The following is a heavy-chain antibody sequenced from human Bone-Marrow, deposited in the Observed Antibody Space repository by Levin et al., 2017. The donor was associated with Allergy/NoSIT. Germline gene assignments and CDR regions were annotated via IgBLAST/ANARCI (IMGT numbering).Heavy chain of an antibody. Sequence: GASVKVSCKPSDYTSTTYTLSWVRQAPGQGLEWMGWIRTKNGDSNHTQKFQGRVSLTIDTSTTTAYMELRSLRSDDTAVYYCATSYCTDATCLPKGRWGQGTLVTVSS. V-gene: IGHV1-18*01. J-gene: IGHJ4*02. CDR1: DYTSTTYT. CDR3: ATSYCTDATCLPKGR. CDR2: IRTKNGDS. D-gene: IGHD2-8*01.